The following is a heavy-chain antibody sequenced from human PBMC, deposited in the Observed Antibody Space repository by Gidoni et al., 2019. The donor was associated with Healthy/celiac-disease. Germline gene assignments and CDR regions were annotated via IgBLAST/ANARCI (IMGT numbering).Heavy chain of an antibody. CDR1: GFTFSGSA. V-gene: IGHV3-73*01. CDR2: IRSKANSYAT. CDR3: TRLPPWVGDHDAFDI. Sequence: EVQLVESGGGLVQPGGSLKLSCAASGFTFSGSAMHWVRQASGKGREWVGRIRSKANSYATAYAAAVKGRFTISRDDSKNTAYLQMNSLKTEDTAVYYCTRLPPWVGDHDAFDIWGQGTMVTVSS. J-gene: IGHJ3*02. D-gene: IGHD2-15*01.